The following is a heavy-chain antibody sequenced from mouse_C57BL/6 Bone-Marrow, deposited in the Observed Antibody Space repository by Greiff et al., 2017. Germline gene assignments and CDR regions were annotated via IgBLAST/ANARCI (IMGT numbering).Heavy chain of an antibody. D-gene: IGHD2-12*01. CDR2: IDPNSGGT. Sequence: QVQLQQPGAELVKPGASVKLSCKASGYTFTSYWMHWVKQRPGRGLEWIGRIDPNSGGTKYNEKFKSKATLTVDKPSSTAYMQLSSLTSPDSVVYYGARAWAGPNLRRVFAYWGQGTLVTVSA. J-gene: IGHJ3*01. CDR1: GYTFTSYW. V-gene: IGHV1-72*01. CDR3: ARAWAGPNLRRVFAY.